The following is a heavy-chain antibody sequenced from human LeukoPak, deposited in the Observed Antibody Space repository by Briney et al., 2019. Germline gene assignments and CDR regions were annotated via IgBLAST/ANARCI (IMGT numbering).Heavy chain of an antibody. D-gene: IGHD2-2*01. Sequence: GGSLGLSCAASGFTFSSYAMNWVRQAPGKGLEWVSAISGSGGSTYYADSVKGRFTISRDNSKNTLYLQMNSLRAEDTAVYYCANIVIVPAATFDYWGQGTLVTVSS. CDR2: ISGSGGST. CDR3: ANIVIVPAATFDY. CDR1: GFTFSSYA. J-gene: IGHJ4*02. V-gene: IGHV3-23*01.